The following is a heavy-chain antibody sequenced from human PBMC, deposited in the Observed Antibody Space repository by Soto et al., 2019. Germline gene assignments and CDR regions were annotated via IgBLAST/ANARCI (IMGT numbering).Heavy chain of an antibody. J-gene: IGHJ6*02. CDR1: GYTFTSYY. Sequence: ASVKVSCKASGYTFTSYYMHWVRQAPGQGLEWMGIINPSGGSTSYAQKFQGRVTMTRDTSTSTVYMELSSLRSEDTAVYYCARDKRVEDGTVGYYYYGMDVWGQGTTVTV. CDR3: ARDKRVEDGTVGYYYYGMDV. CDR2: INPSGGST. V-gene: IGHV1-46*01. D-gene: IGHD2-8*02.